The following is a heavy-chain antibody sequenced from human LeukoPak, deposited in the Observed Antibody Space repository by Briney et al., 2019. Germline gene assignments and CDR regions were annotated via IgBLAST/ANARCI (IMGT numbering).Heavy chain of an antibody. Sequence: PSETLSLTCTVSGGSVRSYYWSWLRQPPGEGLEWIAYIHNSGSTNYNPSLKSRVTISVDTSKNQFSLKLSSVTAADTAVYYCAGYGSGSGAFDIWGQGTMVTVSS. CDR2: IHNSGST. V-gene: IGHV4-59*02. D-gene: IGHD3-10*01. CDR3: AGYGSGSGAFDI. J-gene: IGHJ3*02. CDR1: GGSVRSYY.